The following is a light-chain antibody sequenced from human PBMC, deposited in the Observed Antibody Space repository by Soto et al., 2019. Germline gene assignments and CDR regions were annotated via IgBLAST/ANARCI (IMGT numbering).Light chain of an antibody. CDR2: WAS. Sequence: DIVMTQSPDSLAVSLGERATINCKSSQSVLYSSNNANYLAWYQQKPGQPPKLLLYWASTRESGVPERFSGSGSGTDFALTISSLQAEDVAVYYCQQYYATPFTFGPGTKVDI. J-gene: IGKJ3*01. V-gene: IGKV4-1*01. CDR1: QSVLYSSNNANY. CDR3: QQYYATPFT.